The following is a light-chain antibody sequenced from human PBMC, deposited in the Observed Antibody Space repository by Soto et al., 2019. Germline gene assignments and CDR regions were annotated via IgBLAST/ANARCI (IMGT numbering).Light chain of an antibody. CDR1: QSLFSPSNNKNF. CDR2: WAS. Sequence: DIVVTQSPDSLVLSLGERATISCTSSQSLFSPSNNKNFLAWYRQKPRQPPERLISWASNGELGVPDRFSGSESGTNFTLTLTSLQAEDVAVYYCQQYHSAPRTFGQGTKVEIK. J-gene: IGKJ1*01. CDR3: QQYHSAPRT. V-gene: IGKV4-1*01.